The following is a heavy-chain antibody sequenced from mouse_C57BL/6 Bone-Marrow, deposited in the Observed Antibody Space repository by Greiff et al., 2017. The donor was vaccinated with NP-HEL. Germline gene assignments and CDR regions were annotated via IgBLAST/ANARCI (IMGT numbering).Heavy chain of an antibody. CDR1: GYTFTSYW. J-gene: IGHJ1*03. V-gene: IGHV1-50*01. Sequence: QVQLQQPGAELVKPGASVKLSCKASGYTFTSYWMQWVKQRPGQGLEWIGEIDPSDSYTNYNQKFKGKATLTVDTSSSTAYMQLSSLTSEDSAVFYCATYGNCDRYFDVWGTGTTVTGSA. D-gene: IGHD2-1*01. CDR2: IDPSDSYT. CDR3: ATYGNCDRYFDV.